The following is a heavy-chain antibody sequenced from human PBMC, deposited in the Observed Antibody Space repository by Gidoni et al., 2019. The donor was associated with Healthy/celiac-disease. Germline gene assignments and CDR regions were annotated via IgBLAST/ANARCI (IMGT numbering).Heavy chain of an antibody. D-gene: IGHD2-15*01. Sequence: QVQLVASGGGVVQPGRSLRLSCAASGFTFSRYGMHWVPQAPGKGREWVAVISYDGSNKYYADSVKGRFTISRDNSKNTLYLQRNSLRAEDTAVYYCAKDKLPAAPLDNYLDYWGQGTLVTVSS. CDR2: ISYDGSNK. V-gene: IGHV3-30*18. J-gene: IGHJ4*02. CDR1: GFTFSRYG. CDR3: AKDKLPAAPLDNYLDY.